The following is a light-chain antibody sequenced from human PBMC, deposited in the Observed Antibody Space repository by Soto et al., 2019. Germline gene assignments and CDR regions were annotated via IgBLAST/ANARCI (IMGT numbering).Light chain of an antibody. V-gene: IGLV2-14*01. CDR3: SSYTSSSTLDVV. CDR1: SSDVGGYNY. CDR2: DVS. J-gene: IGLJ2*01. Sequence: QSALTQPASVSGSAGQASTISCTGTSSDVGGYNYVSWYQQHPGKAPKLMIYDVSNRPSGVSNRFSGSKSGNTASLTISGLQAEDEADYYCSSYTSSSTLDVVFGGGTKVTVL.